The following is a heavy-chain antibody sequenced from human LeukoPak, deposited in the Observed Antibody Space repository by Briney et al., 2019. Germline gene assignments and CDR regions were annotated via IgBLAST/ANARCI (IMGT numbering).Heavy chain of an antibody. CDR2: IIPILGIA. J-gene: IGHJ6*03. CDR3: ARDRIFGVVLSYYMDV. D-gene: IGHD3-3*02. Sequence: ASVKVSCKASGGTFSSYTISWVRQAPGQGLEWMGRIIPILGIANYAQKFQGRVTITADKSTSTAYMEPSSLRSEDTAVYYCARDRIFGVVLSYYMDVWGKGTTVTVSS. CDR1: GGTFSSYT. V-gene: IGHV1-69*04.